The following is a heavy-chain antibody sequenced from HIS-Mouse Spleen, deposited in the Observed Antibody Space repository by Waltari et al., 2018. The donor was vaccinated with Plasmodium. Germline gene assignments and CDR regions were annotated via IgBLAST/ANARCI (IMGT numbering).Heavy chain of an antibody. CDR3: ARGSNSGMDY. CDR1: GGTFSSYA. V-gene: IGHV1-69*04. D-gene: IGHD7-27*01. CDR2: IIPSLGIA. Sequence: QVQLVQSGAEVKKPGSSVKVSCKASGGTFSSYAISWVRQAPGQGREWMGRIIPSLGIANYAQKFQGRVTITADKSTSTAYMELSSLRSEDTAVYYCARGSNSGMDYWGQGTLVTVSS. J-gene: IGHJ4*02.